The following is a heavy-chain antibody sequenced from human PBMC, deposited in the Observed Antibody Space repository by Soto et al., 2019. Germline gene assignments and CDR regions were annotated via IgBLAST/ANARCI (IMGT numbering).Heavy chain of an antibody. CDR1: GYTFTNSY. CDR3: ARNLAAGDY. D-gene: IGHD6-13*01. V-gene: IGHV1-46*01. J-gene: IGHJ4*02. Sequence: QVQLVQSGAEVKKPGASVKVSCKASGYTFTNSYIHWVRQAPGQGLEWMALLNPNGGNTNYAQNFQGRVTVTRDTCTSTVYMELTSLTSEDTAVYYCARNLAAGDYWGQGTLVTVSS. CDR2: LNPNGGNT.